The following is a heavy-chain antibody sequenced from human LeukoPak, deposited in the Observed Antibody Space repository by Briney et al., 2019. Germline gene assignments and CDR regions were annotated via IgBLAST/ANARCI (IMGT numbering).Heavy chain of an antibody. CDR3: ARHDAGIAARPFDN. CDR1: GGSISTYY. CDR2: IYASGPT. V-gene: IGHV4-4*09. J-gene: IGHJ4*02. D-gene: IGHD6-6*01. Sequence: ASETLSLTCTVSGGSISTYYWSWIRRPPGKGLEWIAYIYASGPTNYNPSLKSRITISVDTSKNQFSLKLSSVTAADTAVYYCARHDAGIAARPFDNWGQGTLVTVSS.